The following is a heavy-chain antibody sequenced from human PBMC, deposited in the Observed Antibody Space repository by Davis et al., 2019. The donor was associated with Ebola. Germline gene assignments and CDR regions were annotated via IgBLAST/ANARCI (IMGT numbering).Heavy chain of an antibody. V-gene: IGHV1-18*01. D-gene: IGHD3-3*01. CDR3: ARDSNTISGVVIIPGMDV. J-gene: IGHJ6*02. Sequence: ASVKVSCKASGYTFTSYGISWVRQAPGQGLEWMGWISAYNGNTNYAQKLQGRVTMTTDTSTSTAYMELRSLRSDDTAVYYCARDSNTISGVVIIPGMDVWGQGTTVTVSS. CDR1: GYTFTSYG. CDR2: ISAYNGNT.